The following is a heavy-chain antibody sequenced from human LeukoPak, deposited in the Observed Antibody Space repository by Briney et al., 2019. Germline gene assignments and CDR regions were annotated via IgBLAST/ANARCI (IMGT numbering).Heavy chain of an antibody. CDR3: VAYYDSRVFPPTPKNS. CDR2: ISSSGGNT. J-gene: IGHJ4*02. D-gene: IGHD3-22*01. CDR1: GFTFNNYA. Sequence: PGGSLRLSCAASGFTFNNYAMIWVRQAPGKGLEWLSSISSSGGNTNYADSVKGRFTISRDNSKNTLYLEMNRLRVEDTAPYYCVAYYDSRVFPPTPKNSWAQGPLLTV. V-gene: IGHV3-23*01.